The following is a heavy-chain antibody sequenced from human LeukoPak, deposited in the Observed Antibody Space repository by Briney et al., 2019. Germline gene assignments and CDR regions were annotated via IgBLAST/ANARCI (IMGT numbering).Heavy chain of an antibody. CDR2: IHTSGST. CDR3: AREIRVGYCSSTSCKGAFDY. V-gene: IGHV4-4*07. Sequence: SETLSPTCTVSGGSISSYYWSWIRQPAGKGLEWIGRIHTSGSTNYNPSLKSRVTMLVDTSKNQFSLKLSSVTAADTAVYYCAREIRVGYCSSTSCKGAFDYWGQGTLVTVSS. J-gene: IGHJ4*02. CDR1: GGSISSYY. D-gene: IGHD2-2*01.